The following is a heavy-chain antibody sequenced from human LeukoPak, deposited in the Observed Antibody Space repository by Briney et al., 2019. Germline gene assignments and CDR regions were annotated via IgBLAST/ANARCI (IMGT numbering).Heavy chain of an antibody. CDR3: AKWAGGTYYYDSSGYYYFDY. CDR1: GFTFSSYA. D-gene: IGHD3-22*01. V-gene: IGHV3-23*01. J-gene: IGHJ4*02. Sequence: PGGSLRLSCAASGFTFSSYAMSWVRQAPGKGLEWVSAISGSGGSTYYADSVKGRFTISRDNSKNTRYLQMNSLRAEGTAVYYCAKWAGGTYYYDSSGYYYFDYWGQGTLVTVSS. CDR2: ISGSGGST.